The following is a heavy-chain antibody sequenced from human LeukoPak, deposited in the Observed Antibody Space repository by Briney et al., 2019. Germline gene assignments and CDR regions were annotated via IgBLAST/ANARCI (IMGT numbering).Heavy chain of an antibody. CDR2: IYYSGST. Sequence: PSETLSLTCTVSGGSISSSSYYWGWIHQPPGKGLEWIGSIYYSGSTYYNPSLKSRVTISVDTSKNQFSLKLSSVTAADTAVYYCARHTNDYGDYWFDPWGQGTLVTVSS. V-gene: IGHV4-39*01. CDR3: ARHTNDYGDYWFDP. J-gene: IGHJ5*02. CDR1: GGSISSSSYY. D-gene: IGHD4-17*01.